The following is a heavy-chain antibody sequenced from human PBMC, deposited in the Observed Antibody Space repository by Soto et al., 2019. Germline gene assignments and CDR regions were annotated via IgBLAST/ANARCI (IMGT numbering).Heavy chain of an antibody. Sequence: GGSLRLSCAASGFTFSSYGMHWVRQAPGKGLEWVAVIWYDGSNKYYADSVKGRFTISRDNSKNTLYLQMNSLRAEDTAVYYWARGGLLRPPGAFDIWGQGTMVTVSS. J-gene: IGHJ3*02. CDR3: ARGGLLRPPGAFDI. CDR1: GFTFSSYG. V-gene: IGHV3-33*01. D-gene: IGHD3-16*01. CDR2: IWYDGSNK.